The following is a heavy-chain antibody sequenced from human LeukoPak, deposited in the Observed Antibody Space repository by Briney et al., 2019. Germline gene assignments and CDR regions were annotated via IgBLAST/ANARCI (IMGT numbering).Heavy chain of an antibody. Sequence: PGGSLRLSCAASGFTFSSYWMSWVRQAPGKGLEWVASIKQDGSETYYVDSVKGRFTISRDNAKNSLFLQMNSLRAEDTAVYYCAREVFDFWSGYSYGMDVWGQGTTVTVSS. V-gene: IGHV3-7*03. J-gene: IGHJ6*02. CDR3: AREVFDFWSGYSYGMDV. CDR1: GFTFSSYW. CDR2: IKQDGSET. D-gene: IGHD3-3*01.